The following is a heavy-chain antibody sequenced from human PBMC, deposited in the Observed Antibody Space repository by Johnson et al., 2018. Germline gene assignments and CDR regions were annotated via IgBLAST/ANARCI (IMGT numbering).Heavy chain of an antibody. D-gene: IGHD3-22*01. CDR2: INHSGST. Sequence: QVQLQQWGAGLLKPSETLSLTCAVYGGSFSGYYWSWIRQPPGKGLEWIGEINHSGSTNYNPSLKSRVTISVDTSKNQFSLKLRSVTAADTAVYYWARLGTYYYESSGYLEYFQHWGQGTLVTVSS. V-gene: IGHV4-34*01. CDR3: ARLGTYYYESSGYLEYFQH. CDR1: GGSFSGYY. J-gene: IGHJ1*01.